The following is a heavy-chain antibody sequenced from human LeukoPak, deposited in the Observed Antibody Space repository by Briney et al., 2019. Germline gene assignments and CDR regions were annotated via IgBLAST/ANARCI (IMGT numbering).Heavy chain of an antibody. V-gene: IGHV3-64D*06. J-gene: IGHJ5*02. CDR3: VTHYGSGSYYAGWFDP. CDR2: ISSNGGST. D-gene: IGHD3-10*01. CDR1: GFTFSSYA. Sequence: GGSLRLSCSASGFTFSSYAMHWVRQAPGKGLEYVSAISSNGGSTYYADSVKGRFTISRDNSKNTLYLQMSSLRAEDTAVYYCVTHYGSGSYYAGWFDPWGQGTLVTVSS.